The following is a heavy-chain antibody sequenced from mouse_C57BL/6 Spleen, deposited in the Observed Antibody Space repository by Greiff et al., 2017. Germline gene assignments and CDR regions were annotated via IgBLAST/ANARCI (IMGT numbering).Heavy chain of an antibody. CDR2: ISSGGDYI. CDR1: GFTFSSYA. D-gene: IGHD4-1*01. CDR3: TRRGNWDYFDY. J-gene: IGHJ2*01. Sequence: EVHLVESGEGLVKPGGSLELSCAASGFTFSSYAMSWVRQTPEKRLEWVAYISSGGDYIYYADTVKGRFTISRDNARNTLYLQMSSLKSEDTAMYYWTRRGNWDYFDYWGQGTTLTVSS. V-gene: IGHV5-9-1*02.